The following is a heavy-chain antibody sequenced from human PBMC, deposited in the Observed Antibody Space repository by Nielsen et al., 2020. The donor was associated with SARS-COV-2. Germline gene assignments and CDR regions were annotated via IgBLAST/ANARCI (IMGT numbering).Heavy chain of an antibody. CDR2: IVVGSGNT. CDR1: GFTFMSSV. J-gene: IGHJ4*02. Sequence: SVKVSCKASGFTFMSSVVQWVRQARGQRLEWIGWIVVGSGNTEYAQKFQERVTITRDMSTSTAYMELSSLRSEDTAVYYCARSGWFGELRGFDYWGQGTLVTVSS. CDR3: ARSGWFGELRGFDY. D-gene: IGHD3-10*01. V-gene: IGHV1-58*01.